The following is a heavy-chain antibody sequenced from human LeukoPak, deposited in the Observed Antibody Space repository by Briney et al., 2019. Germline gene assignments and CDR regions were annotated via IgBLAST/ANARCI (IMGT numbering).Heavy chain of an antibody. CDR3: ARDRPYGSGSYSLFDY. J-gene: IGHJ4*02. V-gene: IGHV4-4*07. D-gene: IGHD3-10*01. CDR1: GGSISSYY. CDR2: IYTSRST. Sequence: SETLSPTCTVSGGSISSYYWSWIRQPAGKGLEWIGRIYTSRSTNYNPSLKSRVTMSVDTSKNQFSLKLSSVTAADTAVYYCARDRPYGSGSYSLFDYWGQGTLVTVSS.